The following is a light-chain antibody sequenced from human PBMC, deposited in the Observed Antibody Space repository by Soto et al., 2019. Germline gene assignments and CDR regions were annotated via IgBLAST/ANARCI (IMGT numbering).Light chain of an antibody. V-gene: IGLV2-14*01. CDR3: SSYTTGSTLYV. CDR1: SNDIGAYKY. CDR2: EVS. Sequence: QSALTQPASVSGSPGQSITISYTGSSNDIGAYKYVSWYQQYPGKAPKLIIFEVSNRPSGVSNRFSGSKSGNTASLTIAGLQAEDEADYHCSSYTTGSTLYVFGGGTKVTVL. J-gene: IGLJ1*01.